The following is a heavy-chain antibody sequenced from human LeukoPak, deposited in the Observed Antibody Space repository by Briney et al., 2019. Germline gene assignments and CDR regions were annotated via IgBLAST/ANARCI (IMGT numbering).Heavy chain of an antibody. Sequence: SVKVSCKASGFTFTSSAMQRVRQARGQRLEWIGWIVVGSGNTNYAQKFQERVTITRDMSTSTAYMELSSLRSEDTAVYYCAAVGGSTSGQDYWGQGTLVTVSS. V-gene: IGHV1-58*02. CDR1: GFTFTSSA. D-gene: IGHD1-26*01. CDR3: AAVGGSTSGQDY. CDR2: IVVGSGNT. J-gene: IGHJ4*02.